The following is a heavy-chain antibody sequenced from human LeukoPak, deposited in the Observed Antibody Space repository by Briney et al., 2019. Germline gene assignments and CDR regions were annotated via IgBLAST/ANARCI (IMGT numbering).Heavy chain of an antibody. D-gene: IGHD4-11*01. V-gene: IGHV1-46*01. J-gene: IGHJ5*02. CDR3: TSSTTGDWFDP. CDR2: INPSGGST. CDR1: GYTVTSYY. Sequence: ASVKVSCKASGYTVTSYYVHWVRQAPGQGPEGMGIINPSGGSTTYTQKFQGRVTMTRDTSTSTVYMELSSLRSEDTAVYYCTSSTTGDWFDPWGQGTLVTVSS.